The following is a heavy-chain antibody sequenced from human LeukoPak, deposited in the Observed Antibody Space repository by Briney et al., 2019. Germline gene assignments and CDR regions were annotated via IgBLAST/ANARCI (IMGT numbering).Heavy chain of an antibody. V-gene: IGHV4-59*11. CDR3: ARGVFWNDGYFDY. D-gene: IGHD1-1*01. CDR1: GGSISSHY. Sequence: SETLSLTCSVSGGSISSHYWSWIQQPPGNGLEWIGYVYYSGSTNYNPSLKSRVTMSVDTSKNQFSLKLSSVTAADTAVYYCARGVFWNDGYFDYWGQGTPVTVSS. CDR2: VYYSGST. J-gene: IGHJ4*02.